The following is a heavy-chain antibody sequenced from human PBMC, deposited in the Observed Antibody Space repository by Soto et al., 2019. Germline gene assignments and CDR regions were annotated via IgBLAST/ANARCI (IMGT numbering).Heavy chain of an antibody. V-gene: IGHV3-30*18. Sequence: PGGSLRLSCAASGFTFSSYGMHWVRQAPGKGLEWVALISYDGSNIYYADSVKGRFTISRDNSNNTLYLQMNGLRAEDTAVFYCVKSYYYDTTGYAPGAFDIWGQGTMVTVSS. CDR2: ISYDGSNI. D-gene: IGHD3-22*01. CDR1: GFTFSSYG. CDR3: VKSYYYDTTGYAPGAFDI. J-gene: IGHJ3*02.